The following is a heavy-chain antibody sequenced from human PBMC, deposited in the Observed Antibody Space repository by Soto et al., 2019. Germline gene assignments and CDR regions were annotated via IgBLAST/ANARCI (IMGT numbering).Heavy chain of an antibody. D-gene: IGHD2-8*01. J-gene: IGHJ4*02. CDR1: GGTFSSYS. CDR2: IIPIFGTA. Sequence: GASVKVSCKASGGTFSSYSISWVRQAPGQGLECMGGIIPIFGTANYAQKFQGRVTITADESTSTAYMELSSLRSEDTAVYYCARASRYCTNGVCYMGPLDFDYWGQGTLVTVSS. CDR3: ARASRYCTNGVCYMGPLDFDY. V-gene: IGHV1-69*13.